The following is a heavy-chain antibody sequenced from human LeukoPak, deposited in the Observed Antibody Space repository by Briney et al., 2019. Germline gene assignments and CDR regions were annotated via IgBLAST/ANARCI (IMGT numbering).Heavy chain of an antibody. CDR2: ISGSGGST. V-gene: IGHV3-23*01. Sequence: GGSLRLSCAASGFTFSSYAMSWVRQAPGKGLEWVSAISGSGGSTYYADSVKGRFTISRDNSKNTLYLQMNSLRAEDTAVYYCARGWGYCSSTSCYEDRGYAFDIWGQGTMVTVSS. D-gene: IGHD2-2*01. J-gene: IGHJ3*02. CDR1: GFTFSSYA. CDR3: ARGWGYCSSTSCYEDRGYAFDI.